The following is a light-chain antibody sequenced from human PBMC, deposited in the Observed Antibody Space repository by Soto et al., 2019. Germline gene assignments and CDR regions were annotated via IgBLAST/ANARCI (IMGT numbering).Light chain of an antibody. J-gene: IGKJ1*01. CDR2: GAS. CDR3: QQYGSSGT. Sequence: EIVLTQSPGTLSLSPGERATLSCRARQSVTSNYLAWYQQKPGQAPRLLISGASNRATGIPDRFSGSGSGTDFTLTISSLEPEDFAVYYCQQYGSSGTFGQGTKVDIK. V-gene: IGKV3-20*01. CDR1: QSVTSNY.